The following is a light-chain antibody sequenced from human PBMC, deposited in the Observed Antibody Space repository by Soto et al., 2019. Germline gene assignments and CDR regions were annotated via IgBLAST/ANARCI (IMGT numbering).Light chain of an antibody. CDR3: QQYNDWPPWT. V-gene: IGKV3-15*01. J-gene: IGKJ1*01. CDR2: GAS. Sequence: EILMTQAPATLSVSPGVRATLACRASQSVSSNVAWYQQKPGQAPRLLIYGASNRATGIPARFSGSGSGTAFSLTITSLQSEAFAVYYCQQYNDWPPWTFGQGTKVEIK. CDR1: QSVSSN.